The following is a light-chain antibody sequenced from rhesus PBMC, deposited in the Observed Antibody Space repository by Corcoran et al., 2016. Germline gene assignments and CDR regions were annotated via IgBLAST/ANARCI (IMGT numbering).Light chain of an antibody. CDR3: MQGTHWPPLT. CDR2: KVS. Sequence: EVVMTQSPLSLPVTPGQPASISCRSSQSLRHSNGKTYLSWFLQKPGQPPRRLIYKVSNRDSGVPEGVSGSEAGTDFTLKLSRVEAEGVGVYYCMQGTHWPPLTFGPVTKLDIK. V-gene: IGKV2-64*01. J-gene: IGKJ3*01. CDR1: QSLRHSNGKTY.